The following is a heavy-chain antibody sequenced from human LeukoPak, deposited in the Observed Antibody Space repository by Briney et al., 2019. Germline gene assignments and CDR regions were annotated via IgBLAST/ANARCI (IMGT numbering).Heavy chain of an antibody. D-gene: IGHD2-15*01. CDR1: GGSISSHY. J-gene: IGHJ5*02. CDR2: IYYSGST. Sequence: PSETLSLTCTVSGGSISSHYWSWIRQPPGKGLEWIGYIYYSGSTNYNSSLKSRVTISVDTSKNQFSLKLSSVTAADTAVYYCARAPNCSGGSCYSWFDPWGQGTLVTVSS. V-gene: IGHV4-59*11. CDR3: ARAPNCSGGSCYSWFDP.